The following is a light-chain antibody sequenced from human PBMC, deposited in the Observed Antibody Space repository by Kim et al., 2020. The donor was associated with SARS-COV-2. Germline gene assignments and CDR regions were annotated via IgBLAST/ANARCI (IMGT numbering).Light chain of an antibody. V-gene: IGKV3-15*01. CDR1: PSVTSH. Sequence: VSPGERSTPSRRARPSVTSHLAWYPQRPCPAPRLLIYGASIRATGIPDRFSGSGSGTEFTLTISSLQPEDFALYYCQQYNRWPPYIFGQGPKLEL. J-gene: IGKJ2*01. CDR3: QQYNRWPPYI. CDR2: GAS.